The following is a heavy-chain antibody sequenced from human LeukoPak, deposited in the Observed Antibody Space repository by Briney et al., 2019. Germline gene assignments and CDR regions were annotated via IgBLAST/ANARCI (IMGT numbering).Heavy chain of an antibody. Sequence: AGGSLRLSCAASGFTFSSYAMSWVRQAPGKGLEWVSAISGSGGSTYYADSVKGRFTISRDSSKNTLYLQMNSLRAEDTAVYYCALTIRYFDWFFDYWGQGTLVTVSS. D-gene: IGHD3-9*01. CDR2: ISGSGGST. V-gene: IGHV3-23*01. CDR1: GFTFSSYA. CDR3: ALTIRYFDWFFDY. J-gene: IGHJ4*02.